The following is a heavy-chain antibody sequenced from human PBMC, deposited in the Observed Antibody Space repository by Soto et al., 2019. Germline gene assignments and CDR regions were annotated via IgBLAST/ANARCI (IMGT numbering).Heavy chain of an antibody. J-gene: IGHJ4*02. CDR1: GGSINDFAYY. CDR3: ASRDPGTSVDY. D-gene: IGHD1-7*01. V-gene: IGHV4-39*01. CDR2: VYHNENT. Sequence: PSETLSLTCTVSGGSINDFAYYWGWIRQPPGKGLEWIGTVYHNENTYYNPSLKSRVTISVDTAKNQFSLKVRSLTAADTAVYYCASRDPGTSVDYWGQGTLVTVSS.